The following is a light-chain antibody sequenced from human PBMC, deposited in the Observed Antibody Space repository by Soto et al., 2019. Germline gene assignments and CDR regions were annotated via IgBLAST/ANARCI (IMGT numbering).Light chain of an antibody. J-gene: IGLJ2*01. Sequence: QLVLTQPPSVSAAPRQRVTISCSGSSSNIGNNAVNWYQQLPGKAPKLLIYYDDLLPSGVSDRFSGSKSGTSASLAISGLQSEDEADYYCAAWDDSLNGVLFGGGTKLTVL. CDR2: YDD. CDR3: AAWDDSLNGVL. CDR1: SSNIGNNA. V-gene: IGLV1-36*01.